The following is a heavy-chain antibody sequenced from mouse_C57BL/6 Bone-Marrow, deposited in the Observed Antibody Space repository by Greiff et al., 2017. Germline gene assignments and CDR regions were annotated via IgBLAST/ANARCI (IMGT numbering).Heavy chain of an antibody. CDR1: GYTFTDYN. D-gene: IGHD2-4*01. CDR2: INPNNGGT. Sequence: EVQLKQSGPELVKPGASVKMSCKASGYTFTDYNMHWVKPSHGKSLEWIGFINPNNGGTSYNQKFKGKATLTANKTSSTAYMELRSLTSEDSAVYYCARVDYGAYWGQGTLVTVSA. CDR3: ARVDYGAY. J-gene: IGHJ3*01. V-gene: IGHV1-22*01.